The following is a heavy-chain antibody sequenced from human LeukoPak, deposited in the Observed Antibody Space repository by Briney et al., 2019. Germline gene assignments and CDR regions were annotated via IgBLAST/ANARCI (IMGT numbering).Heavy chain of an antibody. D-gene: IGHD2-15*01. CDR1: GGSFSGYY. J-gene: IGHJ4*02. Sequence: SETLALTCAVYGGSFSGYYWSWIRQSPGKGLEWIGYIYYSGSTNYNPSLKSRVTISVDTSKNQFSLKSSSVTAADTAVYYCARGYVYFDYWGQGTLVTVSS. CDR2: IYYSGST. CDR3: ARGYVYFDY. V-gene: IGHV4-59*01.